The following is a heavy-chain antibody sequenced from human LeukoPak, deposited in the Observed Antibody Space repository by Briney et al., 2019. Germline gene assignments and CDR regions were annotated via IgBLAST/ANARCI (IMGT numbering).Heavy chain of an antibody. V-gene: IGHV3-33*06. J-gene: IGHJ4*02. Sequence: GGSLRLSCAASGFTFSSYGMHWVRQAPGKGLEWVAVIWYDGSNKYYADSVKGRFTISRDNSKNTLYLHMNSLRAEDTAVYYCAKDRGRGYSFDDYWGQGTLVTVSS. CDR3: AKDRGRGYSFDDY. D-gene: IGHD5-18*01. CDR1: GFTFSSYG. CDR2: IWYDGSNK.